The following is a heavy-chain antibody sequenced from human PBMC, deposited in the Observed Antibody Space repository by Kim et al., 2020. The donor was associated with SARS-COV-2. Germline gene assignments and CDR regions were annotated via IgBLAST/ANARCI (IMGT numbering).Heavy chain of an antibody. V-gene: IGHV3-30-3*01. D-gene: IGHD1-7*01. Sequence: GGSLRLSCAASGFTFSSYAMHWVRQAPGKGLEWVAVISYDGSNKYYADSVKGRFTISRDNSKNTLYLQMNSLRAEDTAVYYCAREGYNWNYLYYFDYWGQGTLVTVSS. CDR3: AREGYNWNYLYYFDY. J-gene: IGHJ4*02. CDR1: GFTFSSYA. CDR2: ISYDGSNK.